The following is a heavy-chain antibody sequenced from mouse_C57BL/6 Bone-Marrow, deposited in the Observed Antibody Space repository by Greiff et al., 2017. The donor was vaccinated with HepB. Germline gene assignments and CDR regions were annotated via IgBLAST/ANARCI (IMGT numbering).Heavy chain of an antibody. CDR2: INPNNGGT. Sequence: VQLQQSGPELVKPGASVKISCKASGYTFTDYYMNWVKQSHGKSLEWIGDINPNNGGTSYNQKFKGKATLTVDKSSSTAYMELRSLTSEDSAVYYCVVAPAYWGQGTLVTVSA. V-gene: IGHV1-26*01. CDR3: VVAPAY. J-gene: IGHJ3*01. CDR1: GYTFTDYY. D-gene: IGHD1-1*01.